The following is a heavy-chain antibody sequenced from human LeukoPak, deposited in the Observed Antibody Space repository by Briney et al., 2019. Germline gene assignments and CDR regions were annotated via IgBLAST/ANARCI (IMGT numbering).Heavy chain of an antibody. CDR3: ARDIGQQLAQGY. D-gene: IGHD6-13*01. Sequence: GGSLRLSCAASGFTFSSYEMNWVRQAPGKGLEWVSYISSSGSTIYYADSVKGRFNISRDNAKNSLYLQMNSLRAEDTAVYYCARDIGQQLAQGYWGQGTLVTVSS. CDR2: ISSSGSTI. CDR1: GFTFSSYE. V-gene: IGHV3-48*03. J-gene: IGHJ4*02.